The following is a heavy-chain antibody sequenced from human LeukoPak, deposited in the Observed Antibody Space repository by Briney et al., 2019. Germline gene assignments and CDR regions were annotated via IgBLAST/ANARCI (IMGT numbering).Heavy chain of an antibody. D-gene: IGHD3-10*01. V-gene: IGHV3-23*01. J-gene: IGHJ4*01. CDR2: ITSNDDRT. Sequence: GGSLRLSCAASDFSVSNYVMSWVRQAPGKGLEWVSSITSNDDRTYYVDSVKGRFTTSRDNSKNALDLRMSSLRVEDTAVYYCVRDFGSREYYFGYWGHGTLVTVSS. CDR1: DFSVSNYV. CDR3: VRDFGSREYYFGY.